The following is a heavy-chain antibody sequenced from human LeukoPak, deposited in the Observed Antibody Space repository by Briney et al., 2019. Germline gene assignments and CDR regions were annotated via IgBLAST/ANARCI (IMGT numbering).Heavy chain of an antibody. V-gene: IGHV3-11*01. D-gene: IGHD6-6*01. CDR3: ARDLSQSIAARPDWFDP. CDR1: GFTFSDYY. Sequence: GGSLSLSCAASGFTFSDYYMSWIRQAPGKGLEWVSYISSSGSTIYYADSVKGRFTISRDNAKNSLYLQMNSLRAEDTAVYYCARDLSQSIAARPDWFDPWGQGTLVTVSS. J-gene: IGHJ5*02. CDR2: ISSSGSTI.